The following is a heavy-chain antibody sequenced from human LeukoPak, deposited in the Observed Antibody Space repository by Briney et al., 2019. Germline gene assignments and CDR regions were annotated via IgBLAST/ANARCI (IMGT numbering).Heavy chain of an antibody. D-gene: IGHD3-22*01. V-gene: IGHV5-51*01. CDR2: IYPGDPDT. J-gene: IGHJ4*02. CDR1: GYSFTSYW. Sequence: GESLKISCKGSGYSFTSYWIGWVRQMPGKGLEWMGIIYPGDPDTRYSPSFQGQVTISADKSISTAYLQWSSLKASDTAMYYCARRSLLRNYYDSSGYNFDYWGQGTLVTVSS. CDR3: ARRSLLRNYYDSSGYNFDY.